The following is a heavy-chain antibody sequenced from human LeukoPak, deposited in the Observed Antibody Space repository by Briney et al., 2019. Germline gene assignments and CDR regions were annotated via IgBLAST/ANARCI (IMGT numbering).Heavy chain of an antibody. J-gene: IGHJ3*02. CDR2: ISYDGSNK. D-gene: IGHD3-22*01. CDR1: GFTFSSYA. V-gene: IGHV3-30*04. Sequence: GGSLRLSCAASGFTFSSYAMHWVRQAPGKGLEWVAVISYDGSNKYYADSVKGRFTISRDNSKNTLYLQMNSLRAEDTAVYYCARADNYYDSSRNQGGAFDIWGQGTMVAVSS. CDR3: ARADNYYDSSRNQGGAFDI.